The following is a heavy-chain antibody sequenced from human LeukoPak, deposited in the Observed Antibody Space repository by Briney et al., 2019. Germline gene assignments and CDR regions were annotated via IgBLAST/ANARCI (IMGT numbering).Heavy chain of an antibody. J-gene: IGHJ3*02. D-gene: IGHD3-3*01. Sequence: GASVKVSCKASGYTFTSYGISWVRQAPGQGLEWMGWISAYNGNTNYAQKFQGRVTMTRDTSISTAYMELSRLRSDDTAVYYCARDQRLQFLEWLSIDAFDIWGQGTMVTVSS. CDR3: ARDQRLQFLEWLSIDAFDI. V-gene: IGHV1-18*01. CDR1: GYTFTSYG. CDR2: ISAYNGNT.